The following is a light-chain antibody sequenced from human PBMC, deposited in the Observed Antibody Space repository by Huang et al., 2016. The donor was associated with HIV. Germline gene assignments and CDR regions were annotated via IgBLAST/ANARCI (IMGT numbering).Light chain of an antibody. CDR1: QSVSSN. CDR3: QQYNKWPALT. J-gene: IGKJ4*01. CDR2: DTS. Sequence: DIVMTQSPATLSVSPGERATLSCRASQSVSSNLAWYQQKVGQAPRLLMYDTSTRDTGIPARFSGSGSGTEFTLTISSLQSEDFAVYYCQQYNKWPALTFGGGTKVEIK. V-gene: IGKV3-15*01.